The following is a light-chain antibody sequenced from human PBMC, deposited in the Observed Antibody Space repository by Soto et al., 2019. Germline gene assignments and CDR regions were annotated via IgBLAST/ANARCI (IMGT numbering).Light chain of an antibody. Sequence: QSALTQPASVSGSPGQSITISCTGTSSDVGGYNYVSWYQQHPGNAPKLMIYEVSNRPSGVSNRFSGSRSGNTASLTISGLQAEDEDDYYCTSSTSSSTVVLGGGTKLTVL. CDR3: TSSTSSSTVV. CDR2: EVS. CDR1: SSDVGGYNY. V-gene: IGLV2-14*01. J-gene: IGLJ2*01.